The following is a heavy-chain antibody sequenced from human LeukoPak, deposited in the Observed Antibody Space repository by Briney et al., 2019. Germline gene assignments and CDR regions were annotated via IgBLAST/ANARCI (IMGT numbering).Heavy chain of an antibody. D-gene: IGHD2-15*01. J-gene: IGHJ3*02. CDR3: ARYCSGGSCYSDAFDI. Sequence: GGSLRLSCAASGFTFSSYAMSWVRQAPGKGRVWVSAISGGVGSTYYADSVKGRFTISRDNSKNTLYLQMNSLRVEDTAISYCARYCSGGSCYSDAFDIWGQDTMVTVSS. CDR2: ISGGVGST. V-gene: IGHV3-23*01. CDR1: GFTFSSYA.